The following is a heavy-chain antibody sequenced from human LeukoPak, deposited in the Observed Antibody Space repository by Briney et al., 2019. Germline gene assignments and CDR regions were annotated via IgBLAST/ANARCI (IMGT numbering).Heavy chain of an antibody. V-gene: IGHV3-7*01. Sequence: PGGSLRLSCAASGFTFSSYWMSWVRQAPGKGLEWVANIKQDGSEKYYVDSVKGRFTISRDNAKNSLYLQMNSLRAEDTAVYYCARDQSVNYYGSGSYYYMDVWGKGTTVTVSS. CDR2: IKQDGSEK. D-gene: IGHD3-10*01. CDR3: ARDQSVNYYGSGSYYYMDV. J-gene: IGHJ6*03. CDR1: GFTFSSYW.